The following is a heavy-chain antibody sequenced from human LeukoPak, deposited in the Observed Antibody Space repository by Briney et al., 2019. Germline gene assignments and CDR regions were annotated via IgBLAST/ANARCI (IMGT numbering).Heavy chain of an antibody. CDR1: GGSISSGPHY. J-gene: IGHJ4*02. Sequence: SETLSLTCTVSGGSISSGPHYWGWIRQSPGKGLEWIGSIYYSGSTDYNPSLKSRVTISVDTSKNQISLKLSSVTAADTAVYYCERHDSSGYYWFDYWGQGTLVTVSS. CDR3: ERHDSSGYYWFDY. D-gene: IGHD3-22*01. CDR2: IYYSGST. V-gene: IGHV4-39*01.